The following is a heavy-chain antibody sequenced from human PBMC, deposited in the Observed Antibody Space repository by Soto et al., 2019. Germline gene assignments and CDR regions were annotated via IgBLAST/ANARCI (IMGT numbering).Heavy chain of an antibody. J-gene: IGHJ3*01. CDR1: GLSFSNHD. Sequence: EVQLVESGGDLVQPGGSLRLSCAASGLSFSNHDMHWVRQPKGKGLEWVSGITTGGNAYFADSVKGRFSISRENAKNSFYLQTSSLRAEDTAMYYCVRVNADAYDVWGQGTMVTFSS. CDR2: ITTGGNA. V-gene: IGHV3-13*01. CDR3: VRVNADAYDV.